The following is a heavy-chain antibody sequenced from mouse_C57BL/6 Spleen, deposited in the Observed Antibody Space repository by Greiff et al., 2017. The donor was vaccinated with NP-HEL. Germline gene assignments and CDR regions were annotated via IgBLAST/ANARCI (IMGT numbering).Heavy chain of an antibody. J-gene: IGHJ1*03. CDR3: ARRKDYYGSSYVDWYFDV. Sequence: EVQLQQSGPELVKPGDSVKISCKASGYSFTGYFMNWVMQSHGKSLEWIGRINPYNGDTFYNQKFKGKATLTVDKSSSTAHMELRSLTSEDSAVYYCARRKDYYGSSYVDWYFDVWGTGTTVTVSS. V-gene: IGHV1-20*01. CDR2: INPYNGDT. CDR1: GYSFTGYF. D-gene: IGHD1-1*01.